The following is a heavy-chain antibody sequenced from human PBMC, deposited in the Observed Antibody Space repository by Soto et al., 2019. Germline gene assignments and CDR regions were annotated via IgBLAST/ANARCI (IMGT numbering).Heavy chain of an antibody. D-gene: IGHD3-22*01. Sequence: ETLSLTCTISGGSFNNDYWTWIRQSPGKGLEWIGYIFHSGITDYNPSVKSRVTISIDKSKNLFSLKLTSVTAADTAVYYCARDRYFYDSAGYYRTLDSWGQGILVTVSS. CDR1: GGSFNNDY. V-gene: IGHV4-59*01. CDR2: IFHSGIT. CDR3: ARDRYFYDSAGYYRTLDS. J-gene: IGHJ5*01.